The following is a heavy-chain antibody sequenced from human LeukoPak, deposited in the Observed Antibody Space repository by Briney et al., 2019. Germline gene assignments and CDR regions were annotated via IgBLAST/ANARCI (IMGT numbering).Heavy chain of an antibody. CDR3: ARVSAGQHLDY. V-gene: IGHV3-53*01. J-gene: IGHJ4*02. Sequence: PGGSLRLSCAASGFTVSSNYMSWVRQAPGKGLEWVSVIYSGGSTYNADSVKGRFTISRDNSKNTLYLQMNSLRAEDTAVYYCARVSAGQHLDYWGQGTLVTVSS. D-gene: IGHD1-26*01. CDR1: GFTVSSNY. CDR2: IYSGGST.